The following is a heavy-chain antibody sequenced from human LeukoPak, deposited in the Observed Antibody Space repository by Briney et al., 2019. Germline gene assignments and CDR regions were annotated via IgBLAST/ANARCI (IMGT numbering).Heavy chain of an antibody. CDR1: GGSFSGYY. V-gene: IGHV4-34*01. Sequence: SETLSLTCAVYGGSFSGYYWSWIRQPPGKGLEWIGEINHSGSTNYNPSLKSRVTISVDTSKNQFSLKLSSVTAADTAVYYCARGRGWFDPWGQGTPVTVSS. CDR2: INHSGST. CDR3: ARGRGWFDP. J-gene: IGHJ5*02. D-gene: IGHD1-26*01.